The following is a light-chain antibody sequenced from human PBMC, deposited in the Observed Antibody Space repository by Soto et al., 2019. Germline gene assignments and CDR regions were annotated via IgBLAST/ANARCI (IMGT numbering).Light chain of an antibody. CDR3: QERRT. V-gene: IGKV3-11*01. J-gene: IGKJ2*01. CDR1: QSVSGY. CDR2: DAS. Sequence: EIVLTQSPATLSLSPGERATLSCRASQSVSGYLAWYQQKPGQAPRLLIYDASNRATGVPARFSGSGSGTDFALTISTLESEDFAVYYCQERRTFGQGTKLETK.